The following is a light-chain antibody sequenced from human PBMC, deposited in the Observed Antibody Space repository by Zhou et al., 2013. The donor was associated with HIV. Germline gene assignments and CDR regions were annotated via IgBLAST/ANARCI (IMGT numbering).Light chain of an antibody. CDR2: DAS. J-gene: IGKJ5*01. CDR1: QSVSSY. CDR3: QQYEF. V-gene: IGKV3-11*01. Sequence: EIVLTQSPATLSLSPGERATLSCRASQSVSSYLAWYQQKPGQAPRLLIHDASNRATGIPDRFSGSGSGTDFTLTISRLEPEDFAVYYCQQYEFFGQGTRLDIK.